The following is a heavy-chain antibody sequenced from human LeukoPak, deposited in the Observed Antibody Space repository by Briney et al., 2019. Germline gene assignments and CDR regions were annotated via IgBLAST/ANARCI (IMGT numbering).Heavy chain of an antibody. Sequence: PSQTLSLTCTVSGGSISSGGYYWSWIRQHPGKGLEWIGYIYYSGSTYHNPSLKSRVTISVDTSKNQFSLKLSSVTAADTAVYYCAREPRITGTTSRYYYMDVWGKGTTVTVSS. J-gene: IGHJ6*03. CDR1: GGSISSGGYY. CDR2: IYYSGST. V-gene: IGHV4-31*03. D-gene: IGHD1-7*01. CDR3: AREPRITGTTSRYYYMDV.